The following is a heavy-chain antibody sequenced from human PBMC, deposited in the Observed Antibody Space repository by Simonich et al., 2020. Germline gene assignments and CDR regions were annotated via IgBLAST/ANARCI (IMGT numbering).Heavy chain of an antibody. D-gene: IGHD6-13*01. J-gene: IGHJ4*02. Sequence: EVQLVESGGGLVKPGGSLRLSCAASGFTFSSYSMNWVRQAPGKGREWVSSISSSSSYRYYADSVKCRLTIARDNAKNSLYLQMNSLRAEDTAVYYCARDAAGDYWGQGTLVTVSS. CDR3: ARDAAGDY. CDR1: GFTFSSYS. CDR2: ISSSSSYR. V-gene: IGHV3-21*01.